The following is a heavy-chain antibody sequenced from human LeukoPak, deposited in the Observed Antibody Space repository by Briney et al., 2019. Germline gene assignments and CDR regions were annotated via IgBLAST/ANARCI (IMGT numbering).Heavy chain of an antibody. V-gene: IGHV3-53*01. D-gene: IGHD2-15*01. CDR3: ISDIYGMDV. CDR2: IYSGGST. Sequence: GRSLTLSCAASGFTLSSNYMSWVRQAPGKGLEWVSVIYSGGSTYYADSVKGRFTISRDNSKNTLYLQMNSLRAEDTAVYYCISDIYGMDVWGQGTTVTVSS. J-gene: IGHJ6*02. CDR1: GFTLSSNY.